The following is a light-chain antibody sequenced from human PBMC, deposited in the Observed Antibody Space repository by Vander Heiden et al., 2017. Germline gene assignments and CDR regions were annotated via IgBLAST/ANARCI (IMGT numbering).Light chain of an antibody. CDR3: QQYYSTPANT. Sequence: VMIQSPDSLPLSLGQGATIHSQSRQSVLHSPHNKSYLAWYQQKPGQPPKLLIYGASTRESGVTDRFSGSGSGTDFALTISSLQAEDVAVYYCQQYYSTPANTFGQGTRLEIK. J-gene: IGKJ5*01. CDR2: GAS. CDR1: QSVLHSPHNKSY. V-gene: IGKV4-1*01.